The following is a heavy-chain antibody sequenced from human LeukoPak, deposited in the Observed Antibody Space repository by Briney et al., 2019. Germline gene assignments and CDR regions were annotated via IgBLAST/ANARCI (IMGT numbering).Heavy chain of an antibody. CDR2: IYHSGST. CDR3: ARARSSWWLNWFDP. J-gene: IGHJ5*02. D-gene: IGHD6-13*01. Sequence: SETLSLTCTVSGYSISSGYYWGWIRQPPGKGLEWIGSIYHSGSTYYNPSLKSRVTISVDTSKNQFSLKLSSVTAADTAVYYCARARSSWWLNWFDPWGQGTLVTVSS. V-gene: IGHV4-38-2*02. CDR1: GYSISSGYY.